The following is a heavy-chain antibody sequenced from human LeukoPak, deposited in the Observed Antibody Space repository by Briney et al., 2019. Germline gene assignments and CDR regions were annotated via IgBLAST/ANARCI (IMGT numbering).Heavy chain of an antibody. CDR1: GFTFSNYA. V-gene: IGHV3-23*01. CDR2: ISGSGSST. D-gene: IGHD5-24*01. CDR3: AKSLHGYNYRGYFDY. J-gene: IGHJ4*02. Sequence: GGSLRLSCAASGFTFSNYAMSWVRQAPGKGLEWVSAISGSGSSTYYADSVKGRFTISRDNSKNTLYLQMNSLRAEDTAVYYCAKSLHGYNYRGYFDYWGQGTLVTVSS.